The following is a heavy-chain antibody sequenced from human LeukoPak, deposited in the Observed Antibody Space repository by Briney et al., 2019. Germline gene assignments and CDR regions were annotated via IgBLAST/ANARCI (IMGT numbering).Heavy chain of an antibody. J-gene: IGHJ4*02. D-gene: IGHD3-22*01. CDR3: TRTLYYDSSGYSNY. Sequence: GGSLRLSCAASGFTFSSYWMNWVRQAPGKGLEWVSAIGGSGVDTFYADSVRGRFTISRDNSKDTLYLEMTSLRAEDTALYYCTRTLYYDSSGYSNYWGQGTLVTVSS. CDR1: GFTFSSYW. CDR2: IGGSGVDT. V-gene: IGHV3-23*01.